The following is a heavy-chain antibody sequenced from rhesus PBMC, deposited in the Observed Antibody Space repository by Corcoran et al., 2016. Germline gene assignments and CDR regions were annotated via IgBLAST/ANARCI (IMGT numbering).Heavy chain of an antibody. J-gene: IGHJ4*01. CDR3: ARRGTVAVNFDY. V-gene: IGHV4S14*01. D-gene: IGHD4-29*01. CDR1: GYSISSGYY. Sequence: QVQLQESGPGLVKPSETLPLTCAVSGYSISSGYYWGWIRQPPGKGLEWIGHISGGGSNYLHPSLKSRVTLSVDTSKNQFSLKLSSVTAADTAVYYCARRGTVAVNFDYWGQGVLVTVSS. CDR2: ISGGGSN.